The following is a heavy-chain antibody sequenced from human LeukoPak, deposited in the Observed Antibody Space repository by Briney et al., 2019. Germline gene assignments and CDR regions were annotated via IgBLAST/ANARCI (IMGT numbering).Heavy chain of an antibody. Sequence: QPGGSLRLSCAASGFTFSSYAMSWVRQAPGKGLEWVSAISGSGGSTYYADSVKGRFTISRDNSKNTLYLQMNSLRAEDTAVYYCATSTGSSGYYEPLDYWGQGTLVTVSS. V-gene: IGHV3-23*01. CDR3: ATSTGSSGYYEPLDY. J-gene: IGHJ4*02. D-gene: IGHD3-22*01. CDR2: ISGSGGST. CDR1: GFTFSSYA.